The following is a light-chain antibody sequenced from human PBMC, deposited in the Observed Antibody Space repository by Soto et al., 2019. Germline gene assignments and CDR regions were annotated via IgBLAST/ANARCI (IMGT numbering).Light chain of an antibody. V-gene: IGKV1-5*01. Sequence: DVHMTQSPSTLSASVGDRVTITCRASESIATWLAWYQQKPGKAPKLLSYDASRLESGVPSRFSGGGSGTEFTLTISGLQPDDFATYYCHQYNSYFGQGTKLEI. J-gene: IGKJ2*01. CDR3: HQYNSY. CDR2: DAS. CDR1: ESIATW.